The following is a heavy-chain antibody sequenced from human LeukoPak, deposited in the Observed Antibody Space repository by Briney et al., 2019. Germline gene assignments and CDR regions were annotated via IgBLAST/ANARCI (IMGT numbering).Heavy chain of an antibody. CDR2: VDPEDGET. CDR3: ATLAAAGNYYYYYMDV. V-gene: IGHV1-69-2*01. CDR1: GYTFTDYY. J-gene: IGHJ6*03. D-gene: IGHD6-13*01. Sequence: ASVKVSCKVSGYTFTDYYMHWAQQAPGKGLEWMGLVDPEDGETIYAEKFQGRVTITADASTDTAYMELSSLRSEDTAVYYCATLAAAGNYYYYYMDVWGKGTTVTVSS.